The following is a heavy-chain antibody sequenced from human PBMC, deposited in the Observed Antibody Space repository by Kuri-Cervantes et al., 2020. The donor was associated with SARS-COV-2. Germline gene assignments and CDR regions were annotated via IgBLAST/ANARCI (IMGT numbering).Heavy chain of an antibody. J-gene: IGHJ6*03. CDR2: IYHSGST. D-gene: IGHD2-2*01. CDR3: ARNPSYQLLGWYYYYMDV. V-gene: IGHV4-38-2*01. Sequence: SETLSLTCAVSGYSISSGYYWGWIRQPPGKGLEWIGSIYHSGSTYYNPSLKSRVTISVDTSKNQFSLKQSSVTAADTAVYYCARNPSYQLLGWYYYYMDVWGKGTTVTVSS. CDR1: GYSISSGYY.